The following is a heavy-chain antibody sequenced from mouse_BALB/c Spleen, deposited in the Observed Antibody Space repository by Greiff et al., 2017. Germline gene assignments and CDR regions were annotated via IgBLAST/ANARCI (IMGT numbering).Heavy chain of an antibody. CDR1: GYTFTSYW. V-gene: IGHV1S132*01. CDR3: ARSYLRYFDY. CDR2: IFPGTGTT. D-gene: IGHD5-1*01. J-gene: IGHJ2*01. Sequence: QVQLQQSGAELVKPGASVKLSCKTSGYTFTSYWIQWVKQRPGQGLGWIGEIFPGTGTTYYNEKFKGKATLTIDTSSSTAYMQLSSLTSEDSAVYFCARSYLRYFDYGGQGTTLTVSS.